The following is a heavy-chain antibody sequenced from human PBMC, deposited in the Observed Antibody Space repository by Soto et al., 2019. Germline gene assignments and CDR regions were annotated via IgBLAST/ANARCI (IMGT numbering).Heavy chain of an antibody. V-gene: IGHV3-53*01. D-gene: IGHD5-12*01. Sequence: GGSLRLSCAASGFAVSGSYSSWVRQAPGKGREGGSVVYRGGSGYDAGSVKGRFTISRDNSKNTLYLQMNSLRAEDTAVYYCARDTRWLTSGYFDYWGQGTLVTVSS. CDR1: GFAVSGSY. CDR3: ARDTRWLTSGYFDY. CDR2: VYRGGSG. J-gene: IGHJ4*02.